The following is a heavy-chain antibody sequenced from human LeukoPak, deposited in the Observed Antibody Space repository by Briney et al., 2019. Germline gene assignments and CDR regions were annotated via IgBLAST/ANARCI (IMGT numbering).Heavy chain of an antibody. CDR2: ISSSGSTI. CDR1: GFTFSDYY. V-gene: IGHV3-11*01. CDR3: ARDAAAYCGGDCYSGPMDV. Sequence: GGSLRLSCAASGFTFSDYYMSWIRQAPGKGLEWVSYISSSGSTIYYADSVKGRFTISRGNAKNSLYLQMNSLRAEDTAVYYCARDAAAYCGGDCYSGPMDVWGQGTTVTVSS. J-gene: IGHJ6*02. D-gene: IGHD2-21*02.